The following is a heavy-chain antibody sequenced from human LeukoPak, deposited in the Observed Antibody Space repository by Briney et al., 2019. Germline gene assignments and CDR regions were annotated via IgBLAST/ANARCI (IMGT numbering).Heavy chain of an antibody. CDR1: GYTFNSYA. D-gene: IGHD2-21*02. V-gene: IGHV7-4-1*02. CDR2: IKTNTGNP. J-gene: IGHJ3*02. Sequence: SSVKVSCKASGYTFNSYAMNWVRQAAGQGLEGMGWIKTNTGNPTYAQGFTGRFVFSLDTSVSTAYLQISSLKAEDTAVYYCARDSRDIVVVTAIPLGAFDIWGQGTMVTVSS. CDR3: ARDSRDIVVVTAIPLGAFDI.